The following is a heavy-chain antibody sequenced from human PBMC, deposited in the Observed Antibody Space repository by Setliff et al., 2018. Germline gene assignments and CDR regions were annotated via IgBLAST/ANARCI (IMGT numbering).Heavy chain of an antibody. CDR1: GYTFTSYA. V-gene: IGHV7-4-1*02. Sequence: GASVKVSCKASGYTFTSYAMSWMRQAPGQGLEWMGWINTNTGNPNYAQGFTGRFVFSLDTSVNTAYLQISSLKAEDTAVYYCVRDGRRWLWFGELSREDWFDPWGQGTLVTVSS. D-gene: IGHD3-10*01. J-gene: IGHJ5*02. CDR2: INTNTGNP. CDR3: VRDGRRWLWFGELSREDWFDP.